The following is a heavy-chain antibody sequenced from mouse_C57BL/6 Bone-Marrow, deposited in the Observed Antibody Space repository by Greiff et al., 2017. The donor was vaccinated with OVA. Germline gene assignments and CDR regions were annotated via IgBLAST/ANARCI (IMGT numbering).Heavy chain of an antibody. CDR3: AIEDPLCYAMGY. V-gene: IGHV1-59*01. CDR1: GYTFTSYW. CDR2: IDPSDSYT. Sequence: QVQLQQPGAELVRPGTSVKLSCKASGYTFTSYWMHWVKQRPGQGLEWIGVIDPSDSYTNYNQKFKGKATLTVDTSSSTAYMQLSSLTSEDSAVYFGAIEDPLCYAMGYWGQGTAVTVSS. J-gene: IGHJ4*01. D-gene: IGHD6-1*01.